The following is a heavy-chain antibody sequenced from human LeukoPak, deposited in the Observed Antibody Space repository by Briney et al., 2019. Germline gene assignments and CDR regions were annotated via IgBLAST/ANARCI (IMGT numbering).Heavy chain of an antibody. V-gene: IGHV3-30*18. J-gene: IGHJ4*02. CDR1: GFTFSDYG. Sequence: GGSLRLSCAASGFTFSDYGMHWVRQAPGKGLEWVAVISSDGSNKYYADSVKGRFTISRDNSKNTLYLQMNSLRAEDTAVYYCAKEKRGCSYGPFDFWGQGTLVTVSS. D-gene: IGHD5-18*01. CDR2: ISSDGSNK. CDR3: AKEKRGCSYGPFDF.